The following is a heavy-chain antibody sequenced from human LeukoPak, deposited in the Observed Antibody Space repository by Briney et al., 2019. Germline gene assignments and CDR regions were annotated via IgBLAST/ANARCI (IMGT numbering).Heavy chain of an antibody. D-gene: IGHD3/OR15-3a*01. CDR1: GFIFSTYW. Sequence: GGSLRLSCAASGFIFSTYWMSWVRQAPGKGLECVANIKQDGSEKYYVDSVKGRFTISRDNARNSLYLQVDSLRAEDTAVYYCARDRFGPYYGMDVWGQGTTVIVSS. J-gene: IGHJ6*02. CDR3: ARDRFGPYYGMDV. V-gene: IGHV3-7*03. CDR2: IKQDGSEK.